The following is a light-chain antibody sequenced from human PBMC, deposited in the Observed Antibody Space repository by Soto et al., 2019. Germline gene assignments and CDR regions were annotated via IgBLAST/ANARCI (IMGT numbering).Light chain of an antibody. CDR2: DVS. CDR1: SSDVGGYNY. CDR3: SSYTSSSTLVV. V-gene: IGLV2-14*01. Sequence: QSALTQPASVSGSPGQSITISCTGTSSDVGGYNYVSWYQQHPGKAPKLMIYDVSNRPSGVSNRFSGSKSGNTASLTISGRQAEDEADYYSSSYTSSSTLVVFGGGTKLTVL. J-gene: IGLJ2*01.